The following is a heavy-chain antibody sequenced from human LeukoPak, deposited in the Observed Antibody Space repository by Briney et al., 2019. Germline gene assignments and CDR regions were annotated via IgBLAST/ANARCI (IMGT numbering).Heavy chain of an antibody. J-gene: IGHJ3*02. CDR2: INGDGSST. D-gene: IGHD6-6*01. Sequence: PGGSLRLSCAGSGFIFSQFWMQWVRQFPGKGLVWVSRINGDGSSTNYADSVKGRFTISRDNAKNTLYLQMNSLRAEDTAVYYCARDGLPAARDIWGQGTMVTVSS. CDR1: GFIFSQFW. CDR3: ARDGLPAARDI. V-gene: IGHV3-74*01.